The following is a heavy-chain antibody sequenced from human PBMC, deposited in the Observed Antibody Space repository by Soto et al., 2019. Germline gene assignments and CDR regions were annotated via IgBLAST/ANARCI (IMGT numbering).Heavy chain of an antibody. Sequence: GGSLRLSCAASGFTFSSYGMHWVRQAPGKGLEWVAVISYDGSNKYYADSVKGRFTISRDNSKNTLYLQMNSLRAEDTAVYYCTKDHYDSSGYDWYFDLWGRGTLGTVS. J-gene: IGHJ2*01. CDR3: TKDHYDSSGYDWYFDL. CDR2: ISYDGSNK. V-gene: IGHV3-30*18. CDR1: GFTFSSYG. D-gene: IGHD3-22*01.